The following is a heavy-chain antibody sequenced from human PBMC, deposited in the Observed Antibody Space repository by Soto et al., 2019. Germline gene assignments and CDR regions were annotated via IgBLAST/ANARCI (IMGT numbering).Heavy chain of an antibody. Sequence: QVQLVQSGAEVKKPGSSVKVSCKASGGTFSSYAISWVRQAPGQGLEWMGGIIPLFGTANYAQKFHGRVTIPADKSTSTAYMELSSLRSEDTAVYYCARVIGSYGMDVWGQGTTVTVSS. CDR3: ARVIGSYGMDV. V-gene: IGHV1-69*06. CDR1: GGTFSSYA. CDR2: IIPLFGTA. J-gene: IGHJ6*02.